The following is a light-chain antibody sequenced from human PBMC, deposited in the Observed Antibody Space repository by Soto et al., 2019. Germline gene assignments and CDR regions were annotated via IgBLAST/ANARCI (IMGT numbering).Light chain of an antibody. Sequence: EIVMQQSPGTLSVSPGERVTLSCRPSQSVGRNLAWYQQKPGQAPRLLIYTTSTRAPGIPARFSGSGSGTEFTLTISSLQSEDVAVYYCQQYNNWSFGQGTRLEIK. CDR2: TTS. J-gene: IGKJ5*01. V-gene: IGKV3-15*01. CDR3: QQYNNWS. CDR1: QSVGRN.